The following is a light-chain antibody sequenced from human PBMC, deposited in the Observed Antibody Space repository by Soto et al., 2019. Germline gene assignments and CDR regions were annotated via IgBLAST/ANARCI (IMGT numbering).Light chain of an antibody. CDR2: DTS. V-gene: IGKV3-15*01. CDR1: QSVSIH. J-gene: IGKJ5*01. CDR3: QQYSNWPPIT. Sequence: ETMMTQSPGTLSVSLGERATLSCGASQSVSIHLAWYQQKPGQAPRLLIYDTSTRATGIPARFSGSGSGTEFTLTISSLQSEDFAVYYCQQYSNWPPITFGQGTRLEIK.